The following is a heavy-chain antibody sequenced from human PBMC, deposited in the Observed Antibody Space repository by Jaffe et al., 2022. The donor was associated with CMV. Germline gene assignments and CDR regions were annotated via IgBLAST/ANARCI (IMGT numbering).Heavy chain of an antibody. D-gene: IGHD1-1*01. V-gene: IGHV3-48*03. CDR2: ISGSGNVK. J-gene: IGHJ6*03. Sequence: EVQLVESGGGLEQPGGSLRLSCGASGFTLSSYEMNWVRQAPGKGLEWVSHISGSGNVKEYADSVKGRFTISRDNAKNSLYLQMNSLRAEDTAVYYCARTSRTYNFGYYWYHYMDVWGKGTTVSVSS. CDR1: GFTLSSYE. CDR3: ARTSRTYNFGYYWYHYMDV.